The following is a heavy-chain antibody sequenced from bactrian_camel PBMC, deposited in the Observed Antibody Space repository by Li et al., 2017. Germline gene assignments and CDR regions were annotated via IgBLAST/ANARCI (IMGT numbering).Heavy chain of an antibody. CDR1: GATGSTYS. Sequence: DVQLVESGGGTVQTGGSLRLSCAASGATGSTYSMSWFRQGPGKEREGVATIYRAGRVTYLADSVKGRFTISQDSAKNTMYLQMNSLKPEDTAMYYCMADCELRYGHFDFNIGSRGQGTQVTVS. CDR2: IYRAGRVT. J-gene: IGHJ4*01. D-gene: IGHD2*01. CDR3: MADCELRYGHFDFNIGS. V-gene: IGHV3S31*01.